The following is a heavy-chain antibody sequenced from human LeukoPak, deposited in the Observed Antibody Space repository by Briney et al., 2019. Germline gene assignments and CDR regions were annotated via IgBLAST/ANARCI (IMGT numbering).Heavy chain of an antibody. CDR2: IYYSGTT. V-gene: IGHV4-39*07. CDR3: ARDWALGSGYYGAFDI. D-gene: IGHD3-22*01. J-gene: IGHJ3*02. Sequence: PSETLSLTCTVSGGSISSSSYSWGWIRQPPGKGLELIGRIYYSGTTYCNPSLKSRVTISVDTSKIQFSLKLSSVTAADTAVYYCARDWALGSGYYGAFDIWGQGTMVTVSS. CDR1: GGSISSSSYS.